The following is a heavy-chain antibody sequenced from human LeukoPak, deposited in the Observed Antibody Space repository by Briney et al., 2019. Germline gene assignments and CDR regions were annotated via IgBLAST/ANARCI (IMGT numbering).Heavy chain of an antibody. CDR3: ARLGSIAAAGTSDY. CDR2: ISTDSTYT. V-gene: IGHV3-11*06. J-gene: IGHJ4*02. CDR1: GFTFRDYY. D-gene: IGHD6-13*01. Sequence: PGGSLRLSCAASGFTFRDYYMSWIRQAPGKGLEWVSYISTDSTYTTYADSVKGRFTISRDNAKNSLYLQMNSLRGKDTAVYYCARLGSIAAAGTSDYWGQGTLVTVSS.